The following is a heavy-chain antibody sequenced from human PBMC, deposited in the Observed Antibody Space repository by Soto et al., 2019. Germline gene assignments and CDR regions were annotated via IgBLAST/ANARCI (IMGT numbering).Heavy chain of an antibody. CDR1: GGTFSSYA. CDR2: IVPMFGTA. Sequence: SVKVSCKASGGTFSSYAISWVLQAPGQGLEGMGGIVPMFGTAKYAQKFQGRVTITANESTSTAYMELSSLRSEDTAVYYCAREFQSVGFGSYLFDPWGQGTLVTVSS. D-gene: IGHD3-10*01. J-gene: IGHJ5*02. CDR3: AREFQSVGFGSYLFDP. V-gene: IGHV1-69*13.